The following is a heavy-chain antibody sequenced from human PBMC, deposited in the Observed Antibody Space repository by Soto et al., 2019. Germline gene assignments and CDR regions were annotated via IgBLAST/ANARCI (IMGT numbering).Heavy chain of an antibody. Sequence: QVQLVQSGAEVKKPGSSVKVSCKASGGTFSSYTISWVRQAPGQGLEWMGRIIPILGIANYAQKFQGRVTITADKSTSTAYMELSSFRSEDTAVYYCARDILTGTNSNYYYCYMDVWGKGTTVTVSS. J-gene: IGHJ6*03. V-gene: IGHV1-69*08. D-gene: IGHD1-7*01. CDR1: GGTFSSYT. CDR2: IIPILGIA. CDR3: ARDILTGTNSNYYYCYMDV.